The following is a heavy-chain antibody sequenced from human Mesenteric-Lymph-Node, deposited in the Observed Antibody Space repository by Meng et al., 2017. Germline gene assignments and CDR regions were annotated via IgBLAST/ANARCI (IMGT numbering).Heavy chain of an antibody. J-gene: IGHJ4*02. CDR3: SREEVY. V-gene: IGHV4-30-4*01. CDR1: GASISRGGYY. CDR2: IYASGST. Sequence: QVQLQESGPGLVKPSQTLSLTSTVSGASISRGGYYWSWIRQPPGKGLEWIGNIYASGSTYYNPSLQSRVTISVDTSKNQFSLNLYSVTAADTAVYYCSREEVYWGQGTLVTVSS.